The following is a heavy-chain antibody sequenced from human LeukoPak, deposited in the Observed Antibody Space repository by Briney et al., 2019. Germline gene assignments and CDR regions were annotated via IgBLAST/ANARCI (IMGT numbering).Heavy chain of an antibody. Sequence: GGTLRPSCAASGFTFSGFAMSWIRQAPGKGLEWVSSISRSGESTFYADSVRGRFTISRDNSKNTVSLQMESLRAEDTALYYCAKDYAVGSIDYWGQGTLVTVSS. CDR3: AKDYAVGSIDY. J-gene: IGHJ4*02. CDR2: ISRSGEST. D-gene: IGHD3-16*01. V-gene: IGHV3-23*01. CDR1: GFTFSGFA.